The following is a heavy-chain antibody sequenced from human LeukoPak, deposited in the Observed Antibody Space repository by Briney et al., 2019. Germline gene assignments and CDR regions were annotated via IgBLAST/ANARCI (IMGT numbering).Heavy chain of an antibody. CDR1: GFTFSTFA. Sequence: GGSLRLSCVASGFTFSTFAMTWVRQAPGKGLEWVSIIYSGGSTYYADSVKGRFTMSRDNSKNTLYLQMNSLRAEDTAVYYCARTVGATAPYDYWGQGTLVTVSS. CDR3: ARTVGATAPYDY. CDR2: IYSGGST. V-gene: IGHV3-53*01. D-gene: IGHD1-26*01. J-gene: IGHJ4*02.